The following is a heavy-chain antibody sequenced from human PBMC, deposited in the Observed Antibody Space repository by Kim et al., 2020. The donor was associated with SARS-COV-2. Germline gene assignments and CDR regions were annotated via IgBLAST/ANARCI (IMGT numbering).Heavy chain of an antibody. CDR1: GYSFTSYW. J-gene: IGHJ6*02. Sequence: GESLKISCKGSGYSFTSYWIGWVRQMPGKGLEWMGIIYPGDSDTRYSPSFQGQVTISADKSISTAYLQWSSLKASDTAMYYCARHLSGAIELSSSYSGYYYYGMDVWGQGTTVTVSS. CDR2: IYPGDSDT. CDR3: ARHLSGAIELSSSYSGYYYYGMDV. V-gene: IGHV5-51*01. D-gene: IGHD6-13*01.